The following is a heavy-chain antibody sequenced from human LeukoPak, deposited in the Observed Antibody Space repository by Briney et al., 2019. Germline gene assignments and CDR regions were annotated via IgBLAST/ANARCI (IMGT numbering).Heavy chain of an antibody. Sequence: GGSLRLSCAASGFTFSSSAMSWVRQAPGKGLEWVSAISNNGGYTYYADSVQGRFTISRDNAKNSLYLQMNSLRAEDTAVYYCARDSSRRQNYFDYWGQGTLVTVSS. CDR3: ARDSSRRQNYFDY. CDR2: ISNNGGYT. V-gene: IGHV3-23*01. D-gene: IGHD6-13*01. J-gene: IGHJ4*02. CDR1: GFTFSSSA.